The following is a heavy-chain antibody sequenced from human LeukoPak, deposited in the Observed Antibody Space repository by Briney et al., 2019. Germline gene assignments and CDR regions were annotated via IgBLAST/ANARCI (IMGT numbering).Heavy chain of an antibody. CDR3: ARGFRFRYGPLV. J-gene: IGHJ4*02. CDR1: GYTFTNYD. V-gene: IGHV1-8*01. D-gene: IGHD5-18*01. CDR2: MNPDSGNT. Sequence: GGSVKVSCKASGYTFTNYDINWVRQATGQGLEWLGWMNPDSGNTGYAQNFQGRITMTRNTSISTAYMELSSLRSEDTAVYYCARGFRFRYGPLVWGQGTLVTVSS.